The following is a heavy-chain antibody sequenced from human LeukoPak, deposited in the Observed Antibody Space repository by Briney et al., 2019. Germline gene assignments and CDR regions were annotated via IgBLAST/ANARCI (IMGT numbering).Heavy chain of an antibody. Sequence: PSGTLSLTCTVSGYSIRSGYHWGWIRQPPGKGLEWIGSIYYSGSTYYNPSLKSRVTISVDTSKNQFSLKLSSVTAADTAVYYCARVAMVRGVRSCFDYWGQGTLVTVSS. CDR2: IYYSGST. CDR3: ARVAMVRGVRSCFDY. CDR1: GYSIRSGYH. V-gene: IGHV4-38-2*02. J-gene: IGHJ4*02. D-gene: IGHD3-10*01.